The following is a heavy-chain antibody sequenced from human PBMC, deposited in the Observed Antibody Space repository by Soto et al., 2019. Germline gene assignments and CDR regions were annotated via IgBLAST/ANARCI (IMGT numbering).Heavy chain of an antibody. Sequence: EVQLVESGGGLVQPGRSLRLSCAASGFTFDDYAMHWVRQAPGKGLEWVSGISWNSGSIGYADSVKGRFTISRDNAKNSLYLQMTSLRAEDTALYYCAKDRGAPTYYDILTGWDAFDIWGQGTMVTVSS. CDR3: AKDRGAPTYYDILTGWDAFDI. CDR2: ISWNSGSI. J-gene: IGHJ3*02. D-gene: IGHD3-9*01. CDR1: GFTFDDYA. V-gene: IGHV3-9*01.